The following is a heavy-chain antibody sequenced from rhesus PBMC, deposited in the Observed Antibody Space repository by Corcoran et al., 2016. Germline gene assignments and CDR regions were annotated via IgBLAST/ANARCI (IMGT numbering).Heavy chain of an antibody. J-gene: IGHJ6*01. CDR1: GFTFSGYE. Sequence: EVQLVESGGGLVQPGGSLRLSCAASGFTFSGYEMHGVRQAQGKGLESVSVIGGDSSYTHYVDFVEGRFTISRDNAKNSLSLQMNSLRAEDTAVYYCARRYSWNNFYGLDSWGQGVVVTVSS. CDR3: ARRYSWNNFYGLDS. CDR2: IGGDSSYT. V-gene: IGHV3-115*02. D-gene: IGHD1-20*01.